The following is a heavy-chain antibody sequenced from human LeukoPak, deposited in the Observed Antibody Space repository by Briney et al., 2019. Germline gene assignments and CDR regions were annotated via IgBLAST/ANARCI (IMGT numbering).Heavy chain of an antibody. V-gene: IGHV3-21*01. Sequence: PGGSLRLSCAASGFTFSNYTMNWVRQAPGKGLEWVSSISRSSRYIYYADSVKGRFTISRDNAKYSLYLQMNSLRAEDTAVYYCARDRWGYSYGGDWGQGTLVTVSS. CDR1: GFTFSNYT. CDR3: ARDRWGYSYGGD. D-gene: IGHD5-18*01. CDR2: ISRSSRYI. J-gene: IGHJ4*02.